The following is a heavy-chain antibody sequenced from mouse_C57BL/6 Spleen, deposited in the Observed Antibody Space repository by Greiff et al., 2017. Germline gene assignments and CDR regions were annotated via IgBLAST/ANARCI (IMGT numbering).Heavy chain of an antibody. D-gene: IGHD2-3*01. V-gene: IGHV5-6*01. CDR2: ISSGGSYT. Sequence: EVKLVESGGDLVKPGGSLKLSCAASGFTFSSYGMSWVRQTPDKRLEWVATISSGGSYTYYPDSVKGRFTISRDNAKNTLYLQMSSLRSEDTAMYYCARQGDGLDYWGQGTTLTVSS. CDR3: ARQGDGLDY. CDR1: GFTFSSYG. J-gene: IGHJ2*01.